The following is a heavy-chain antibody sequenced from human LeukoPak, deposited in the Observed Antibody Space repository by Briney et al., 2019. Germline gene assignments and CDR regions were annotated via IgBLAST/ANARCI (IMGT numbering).Heavy chain of an antibody. CDR2: INHSGST. J-gene: IGHJ3*02. Sequence: SETLSLTCAVYGGSFSGYYWSWIRQPPGKGLEWIGEINHSGSTNYNPPLKSRVTISVDTSKNQFSLKLSSVTAADTAVYYCARDQGYYYDSSGSGAFDIWGQGTMVTVSS. D-gene: IGHD3-22*01. V-gene: IGHV4-34*01. CDR3: ARDQGYYYDSSGSGAFDI. CDR1: GGSFSGYY.